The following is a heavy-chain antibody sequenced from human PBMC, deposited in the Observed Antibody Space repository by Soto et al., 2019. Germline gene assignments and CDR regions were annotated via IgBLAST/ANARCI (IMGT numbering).Heavy chain of an antibody. CDR1: GFTFTSSA. CDR3: AADLVEMATKDYYYGLDV. Sequence: SVKVSCKASGFTFTSSAVQWVRQARGQRLEWIGWIVVGSGNTNYAQKFQERVTITRDMSTSTAYMELSSLRSEDTAVYYCAADLVEMATKDYYYGLDVWGERTKETVSS. V-gene: IGHV1-58*01. D-gene: IGHD5-12*01. J-gene: IGHJ6*02. CDR2: IVVGSGNT.